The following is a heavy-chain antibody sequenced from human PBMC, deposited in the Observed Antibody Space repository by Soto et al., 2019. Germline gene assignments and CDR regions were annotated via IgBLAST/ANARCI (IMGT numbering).Heavy chain of an antibody. J-gene: IGHJ4*02. CDR2: ISSSSSYI. D-gene: IGHD3-9*01. V-gene: IGHV3-21*01. CDR3: ARDPPYYDILTGPNGY. Sequence: GESLRLSCAASGFTFSSYTMNLVRQSPGKGLEWVASISSSSSYIYYADSVKGRFTISRDNAKNSLYLQMNSLRAEDTAVYYCARDPPYYDILTGPNGYWGQGTLVTVSS. CDR1: GFTFSSYT.